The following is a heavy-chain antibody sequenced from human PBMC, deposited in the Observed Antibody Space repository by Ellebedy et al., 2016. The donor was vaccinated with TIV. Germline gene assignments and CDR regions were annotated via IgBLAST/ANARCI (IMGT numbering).Heavy chain of an antibody. CDR3: ARDFFVPDYYDSSGYFGPSDY. CDR1: GYTFTSYA. Sequence: ASVKVSCXASGYTFTSYAMHWVRQAPGQGLEWMGIINPSGGSTSYAQKFQGRVTMTRDTSTSTVYMELSSLRSEDTAVYYCARDFFVPDYYDSSGYFGPSDYWGQGTLVTVSS. J-gene: IGHJ4*02. CDR2: INPSGGST. D-gene: IGHD3-22*01. V-gene: IGHV1-46*01.